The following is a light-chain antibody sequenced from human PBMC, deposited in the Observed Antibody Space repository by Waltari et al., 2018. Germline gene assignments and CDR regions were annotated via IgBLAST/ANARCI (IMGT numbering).Light chain of an antibody. CDR1: QSVSSNY. CDR2: DAS. J-gene: IGKJ3*01. V-gene: IGKV3-20*01. CDR3: QQYGSSYT. Sequence: EIVLTQSQGPLPLSPGERATLSCRASQSVSSNYLAWYQQKPGQAPRLLIYDASSRATGIPDRFSGSGSGTDFTLTISRLEPEDFAVYFCQQYGSSYTFGPGTKVHIK.